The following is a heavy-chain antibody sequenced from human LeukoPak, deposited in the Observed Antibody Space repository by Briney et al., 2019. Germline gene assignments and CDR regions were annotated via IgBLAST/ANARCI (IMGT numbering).Heavy chain of an antibody. D-gene: IGHD2-15*01. CDR1: GDSVSSNSAG. CDR3: ARDSGYCSGGSCRDINWFDP. V-gene: IGHV6-1*01. CDR2: TYYRSKWYN. J-gene: IGHJ5*02. Sequence: SQTLSLTCAISGDSVSSNSAGWNWIRQSPSRSLEWLGRTYYRSKWYNDYAVSVKSRITINPDTSKNQFSLQLNSVTPEDTAVYYCARDSGYCSGGSCRDINWFDPWGQGTLVTVSS.